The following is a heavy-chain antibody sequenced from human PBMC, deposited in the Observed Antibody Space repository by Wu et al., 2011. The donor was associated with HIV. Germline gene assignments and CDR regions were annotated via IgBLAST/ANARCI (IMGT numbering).Heavy chain of an antibody. D-gene: IGHD4-11*01. CDR2: IIPIFGTA. CDR3: AKSDYKYYYYYYFMTS. J-gene: IGHJ6*03. Sequence: QVQLVQSGAAVKKPGSSVKVSCKASGGTFNSYGITWVRQAPGQGLEWMGGIIPIFGTANYAQKFQGRVTITADKSTSTAYMELSSLRSEDTAVYYCAKSDYKYYYYYYFMTSGAKGSRSPS. CDR1: GGTFNSYG. V-gene: IGHV1-69*14.